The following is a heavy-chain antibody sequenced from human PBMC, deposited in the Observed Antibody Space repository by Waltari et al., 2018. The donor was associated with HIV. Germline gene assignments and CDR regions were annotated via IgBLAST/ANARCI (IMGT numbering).Heavy chain of an antibody. CDR3: ARLMSTTRFDS. J-gene: IGHJ4*02. CDR2: ISHSGKT. V-gene: IGHV4-38-2*01. CDR1: GYSITSAHY. D-gene: IGHD1-7*01. Sequence: QVQLQESGPGLVKPSETLSLTCPVPGYSITSAHYWGWIRQPPGKGLQWIGSISHSGKTYYDPTLKSRINISRDTSKNLFSLELTSVTAADTAVYYCARLMSTTRFDSWGQGTLVSVSS.